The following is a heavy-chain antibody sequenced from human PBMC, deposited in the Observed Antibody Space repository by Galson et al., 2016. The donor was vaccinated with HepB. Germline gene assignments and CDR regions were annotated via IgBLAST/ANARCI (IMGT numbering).Heavy chain of an antibody. CDR2: INPHSGAT. V-gene: IGHV1-2*02. CDR3: AKDQCSGGDCFTTFDN. D-gene: IGHD2-21*02. J-gene: IGHJ4*02. CDR1: EHTFTAYY. Sequence: SVKVSCKASEHTFTAYYLHWVRQAPGQGLEWMGWINPHSGATNYAKKFQGRVTMTRDTSISTASVGLRSLRSDDTAIYYCAKDQCSGGDCFTTFDNWGQGTLVIVSS.